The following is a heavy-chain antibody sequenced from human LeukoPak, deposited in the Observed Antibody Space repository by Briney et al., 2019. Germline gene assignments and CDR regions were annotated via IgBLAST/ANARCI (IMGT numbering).Heavy chain of an antibody. D-gene: IGHD4-17*01. CDR2: IKEDGSEN. V-gene: IGHV3-7*05. CDR3: ARDIRYGDSDY. J-gene: IGHJ4*02. CDR1: GFSFSRYW. Sequence: GGSLRLSCAASGFSFSRYWMTWVRQAPGKGLEWVANIKEDGSENNHVDSLKDRFTISRDNAKNSVFLQMNSLRAEDTAIYYCARDIRYGDSDYWGQGTLVTVSS.